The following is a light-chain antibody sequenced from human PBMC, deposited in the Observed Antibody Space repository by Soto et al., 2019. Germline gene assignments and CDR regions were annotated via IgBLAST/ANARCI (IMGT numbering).Light chain of an antibody. CDR1: QSVKSS. CDR2: GAS. CDR3: QHYNQWPPFT. J-gene: IGKJ3*01. V-gene: IGKV3-15*01. Sequence: EIVMTQSPATLSVSPGERATLSCRASQSVKSSLAWYQHKPCQLPRLLIYGASTRATGVPLRFSGSGSGTDFTLTISSLQAEDVAVYYCQHYNQWPPFTFGPGTKVDIK.